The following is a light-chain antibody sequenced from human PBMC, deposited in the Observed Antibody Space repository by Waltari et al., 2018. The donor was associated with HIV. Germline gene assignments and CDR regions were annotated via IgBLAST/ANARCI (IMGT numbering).Light chain of an antibody. CDR3: ASWDDRLNGWV. J-gene: IGLJ3*02. V-gene: IGLV1-36*01. CDR1: HSNIGNNA. CDR2: YND. Sequence: QSVLTQPPSLSEAPRQRVTISCSGSHSNIGNNAVNWYQQLPGKAPKLLIYYNDLLPSGVSDRFSGCRSGTSASLAIRGLQSEEEAHYYCASWDDRLNGWVFGGGTQLTVL.